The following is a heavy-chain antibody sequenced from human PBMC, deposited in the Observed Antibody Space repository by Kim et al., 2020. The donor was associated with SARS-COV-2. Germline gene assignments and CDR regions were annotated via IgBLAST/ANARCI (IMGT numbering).Heavy chain of an antibody. CDR3: ARGPPNWGSLYYYYGMDV. D-gene: IGHD7-27*01. J-gene: IGHJ6*02. V-gene: IGHV4-34*01. Sequence: KSRVNISVDTSKNQFSLKLSSVTAADTAVYYCARGPPNWGSLYYYYGMDVWGQGTTVTVSS.